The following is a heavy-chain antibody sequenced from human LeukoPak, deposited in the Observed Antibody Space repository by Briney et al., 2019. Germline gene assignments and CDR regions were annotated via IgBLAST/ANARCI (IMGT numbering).Heavy chain of an antibody. J-gene: IGHJ4*02. V-gene: IGHV1-2*06. CDR1: GYTFSGSY. CDR2: INPNSGDT. D-gene: IGHD1-26*01. CDR3: ASEVGALLTPH. Sequence: GASVKVSCKASGYTFSGSYIHWVRQAPGQGLEWLGRINPNSGDTNYAQNLHGRVTMTRDTSITTAYMELSRLRSDDTAVYYCASEVGALLTPHWGQGTLVTVSS.